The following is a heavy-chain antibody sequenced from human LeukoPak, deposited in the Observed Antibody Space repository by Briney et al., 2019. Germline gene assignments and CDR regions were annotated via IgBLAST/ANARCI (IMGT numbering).Heavy chain of an antibody. D-gene: IGHD4-17*01. Sequence: GGSLRLSCAASGFTFSSYWMHWVRQAPGKGLVWVSRINSDGSSTSYADSVKGRFTISRDNAKNTLCLQMNSLRAEDTAVYYCTKHDYGDYLFYFDYWGQGTLVTVSS. CDR3: TKHDYGDYLFYFDY. J-gene: IGHJ4*02. V-gene: IGHV3-74*01. CDR1: GFTFSSYW. CDR2: INSDGSST.